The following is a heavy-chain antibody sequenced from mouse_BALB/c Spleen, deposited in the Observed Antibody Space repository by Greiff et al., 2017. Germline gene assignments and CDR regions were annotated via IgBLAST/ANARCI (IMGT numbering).Heavy chain of an antibody. CDR2: IYPGNVNT. CDR3: ARWRELYAMDY. V-gene: IGHV1S56*01. Sequence: QVQLQQSGPELVKPGASVRISCKASGYTFTSYYIHWVKQRPGQGLEWIGWIYPGNVNTKYNEKFKGKATLTADKSSSTAYMQLSSLTSEDSAVYFCARWRELYAMDYWGQGTSVTVAS. CDR1: GYTFTSYY. J-gene: IGHJ4*01.